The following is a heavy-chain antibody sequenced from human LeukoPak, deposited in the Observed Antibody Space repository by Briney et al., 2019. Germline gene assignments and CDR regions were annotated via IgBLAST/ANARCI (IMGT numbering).Heavy chain of an antibody. CDR3: ARGYSSSWYPAPYYYYYMDV. CDR2: IIPIFGTA. V-gene: IGHV1-69*06. J-gene: IGHJ6*03. CDR1: GGTFSSYA. Sequence: ASVKVSCKASGGTFSSYAISWVRQAPGQGLEWMGGIIPIFGTADYAQKFQGRVTITADKSTSTAYMELSSLRSEDTAVYYCARGYSSSWYPAPYYYYYMDVWGKGTTVTVSS. D-gene: IGHD6-13*01.